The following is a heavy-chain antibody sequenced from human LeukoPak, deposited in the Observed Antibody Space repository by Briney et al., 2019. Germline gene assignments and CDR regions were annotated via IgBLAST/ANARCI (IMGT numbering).Heavy chain of an antibody. CDR3: AKAIRNLGWYFDL. V-gene: IGHV3-23*01. CDR2: ITGSGHTT. Sequence: PGGSLRLSCAASGFTFSSNAMSWFRQAPGKGLEWVSGITGSGHTTYYADSVKGRFTISRDNSKNTLYVQMNSLRAEDTAVYYCAKAIRNLGWYFDLWGRGTLVTVSS. J-gene: IGHJ2*01. D-gene: IGHD3-3*01. CDR1: GFTFSSNA.